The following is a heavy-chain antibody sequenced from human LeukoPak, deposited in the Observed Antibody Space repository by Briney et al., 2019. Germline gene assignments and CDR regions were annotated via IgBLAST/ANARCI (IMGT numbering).Heavy chain of an antibody. J-gene: IGHJ4*02. CDR2: ISAYNGNT. CDR3: ARDSSVAGSFDS. D-gene: IGHD6-19*01. V-gene: IGHV1-18*04. CDR1: GYTFTNYG. Sequence: PGDSMKVSCKASGYTFTNYGISWVRQAPGQGLEWMAWISAYNGNTNYAQKFQDRVTMTTDTSTSTASMELRSLTSDDTAVYYCARDSSVAGSFDSWGQGTLVTVSS.